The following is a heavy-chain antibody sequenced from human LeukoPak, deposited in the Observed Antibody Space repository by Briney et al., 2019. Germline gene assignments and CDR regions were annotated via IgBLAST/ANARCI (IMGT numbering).Heavy chain of an antibody. CDR2: IYHSGST. CDR3: ARPKMATNDAFDI. J-gene: IGHJ3*02. V-gene: IGHV4-38-2*01. CDR1: GYSISSGYY. D-gene: IGHD5-24*01. Sequence: SGTLSLTCAVSGYSISSGYYWGWIRQPPGKGLEWIGSIYHSGSTYYNPSLKSRVTISVDTSKNQFSLKLSSVTAADTAVYYCARPKMATNDAFDIWGQGTMVTVSS.